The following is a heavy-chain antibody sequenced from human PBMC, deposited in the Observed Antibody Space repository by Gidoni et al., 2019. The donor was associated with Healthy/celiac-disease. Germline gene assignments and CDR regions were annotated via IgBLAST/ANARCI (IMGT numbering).Heavy chain of an antibody. CDR3: TTGGYSYGLFDY. J-gene: IGHJ4*02. D-gene: IGHD5-18*01. Sequence: EVQLVESGVGLVKPGGSLRLSCAASGFTFRNAWMSWGRQAPGKGLEWVGRIKSKTDGGTTDYAAPVKGRFTISRDDSKNTLYLQMNSLKTEDTAVYYCTTGGYSYGLFDYWGQGTLVTVSS. CDR1: GFTFRNAW. V-gene: IGHV3-15*01. CDR2: IKSKTDGGTT.